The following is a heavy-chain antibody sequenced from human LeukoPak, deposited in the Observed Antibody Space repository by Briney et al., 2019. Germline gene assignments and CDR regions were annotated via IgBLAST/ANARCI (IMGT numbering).Heavy chain of an antibody. CDR2: IYTSGGGT. J-gene: IGHJ4*02. CDR3: ARELDGGLWDY. D-gene: IGHD4/OR15-4a*01. CDR1: GYTFTSYH. Sequence: ASVMVSCKASGYTFTSYHTHEVRQATGQGLEWMGIIYTSGGGTNSALKFQGRVTMTRDTSTSTVYMELSSLRTEDTAVYYCARELDGGLWDYWGQGTLVTVSS. V-gene: IGHV1-46*01.